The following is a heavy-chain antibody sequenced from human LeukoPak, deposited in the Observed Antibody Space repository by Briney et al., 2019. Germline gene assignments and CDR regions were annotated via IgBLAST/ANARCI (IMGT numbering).Heavy chain of an antibody. D-gene: IGHD3-22*01. CDR3: ARTYYYDSSGYTAFDY. CDR2: ISAYSGNT. J-gene: IGHJ4*02. Sequence: AASVKVSCKAYGYTFTSYGISWVRQAPGQGLEWMGWISAYSGNTNYAQKLQGRVNMTTDTSTSTAYMELRGLRSDDTAVYYCARTYYYDSSGYTAFDYWGQGTLVTVSS. V-gene: IGHV1-18*01. CDR1: GYTFTSYG.